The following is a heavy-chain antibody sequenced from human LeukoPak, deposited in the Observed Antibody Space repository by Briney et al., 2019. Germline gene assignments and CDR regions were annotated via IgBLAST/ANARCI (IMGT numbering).Heavy chain of an antibody. CDR3: ARPSIPSAAASALDI. CDR1: GGSISTYY. D-gene: IGHD2-2*01. CDR2: IYYTGST. Sequence: SETLSLTCPVSGGSISTYYWTWIRQPPGKGLEWIGYIYYTGSTNYNPSLKSRATMSVDTSKSQLSLKMTSVTAADTAVYYCARPSIPSAAASALDIWGQGTMVTVSS. J-gene: IGHJ3*02. V-gene: IGHV4-59*08.